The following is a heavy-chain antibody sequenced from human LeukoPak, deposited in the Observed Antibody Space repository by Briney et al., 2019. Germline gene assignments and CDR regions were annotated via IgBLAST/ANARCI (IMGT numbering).Heavy chain of an antibody. V-gene: IGHV3-15*01. J-gene: IGHJ4*02. CDR3: TTDEWELHFDY. CDR1: GFTFSNAW. CDR2: INSKTDGGTT. D-gene: IGHD1-26*01. Sequence: GGSLRLSCAASGFTFSNAWMSWVRQAPGKGLEWVGRINSKTDGGTTDYAAPVKGRFTISRDDSKNTLYLQMNSLKTEDTAVYYCTTDEWELHFDYWGQGTLVTVSS.